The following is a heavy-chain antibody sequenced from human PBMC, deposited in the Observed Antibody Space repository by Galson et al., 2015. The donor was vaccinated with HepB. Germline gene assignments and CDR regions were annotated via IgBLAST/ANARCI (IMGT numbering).Heavy chain of an antibody. CDR3: AKDKRYYDFWSGYQDDWYFDL. CDR2: ISWNSGSI. Sequence: SLRLSCAASGFTFDDYAMHWVRQAPGKGLEWVSGISWNSGSIGYADSVKGRFTISRDNAKNSLYLQMNSLRAEDTALYYCAKDKRYYDFWSGYQDDWYFDLWGRGTLVTVSS. V-gene: IGHV3-9*01. J-gene: IGHJ2*01. CDR1: GFTFDDYA. D-gene: IGHD3-3*01.